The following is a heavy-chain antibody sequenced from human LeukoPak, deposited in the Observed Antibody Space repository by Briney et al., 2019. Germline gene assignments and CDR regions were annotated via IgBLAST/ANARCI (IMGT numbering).Heavy chain of an antibody. Sequence: ASVKVSCKASGYTSTSYGISWVRQAPGQGLEWMGWISAYNGNTNYAQKLQGRVAMTTDTSTSTAYMELRSLRSDDTAVYYCARDPYGDIVDYWGQGTLVTVSS. CDR3: ARDPYGDIVDY. J-gene: IGHJ4*02. V-gene: IGHV1-18*01. CDR2: ISAYNGNT. CDR1: GYTSTSYG. D-gene: IGHD4-17*01.